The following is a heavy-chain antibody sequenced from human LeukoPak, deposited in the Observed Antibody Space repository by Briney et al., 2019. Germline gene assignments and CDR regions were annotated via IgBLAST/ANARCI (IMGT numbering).Heavy chain of an antibody. CDR3: AKDISSSNYYYGLDV. CDR1: GFPFSSYG. CDR2: ISYDGANR. Sequence: GGSLRLSCAASGFPFSSYGMHWVRQAPGKGLEWVSFISYDGANRYYADSVKGRFTISRDNSKNTLYLQMNSLRGDDTGMYFCAKDISSSNYYYGLDVWGQGTTVTVSS. J-gene: IGHJ6*02. D-gene: IGHD6-13*01. V-gene: IGHV3-30*02.